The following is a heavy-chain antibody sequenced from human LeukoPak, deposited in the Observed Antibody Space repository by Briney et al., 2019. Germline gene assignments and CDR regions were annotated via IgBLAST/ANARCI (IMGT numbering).Heavy chain of an antibody. CDR1: GFTFSSYA. J-gene: IGHJ5*02. Sequence: GGSLRLSCAASGFTFSSYAMHWVRQAPGKGLECVAVISYDGSNKYYADSVKGRFTISRDNSKNTLYLQMNSLRAEDTAVYYCARAPKAYYYGSGSYSNWFDPWGQGTLVTVSS. D-gene: IGHD3-10*01. CDR3: ARAPKAYYYGSGSYSNWFDP. V-gene: IGHV3-30-3*01. CDR2: ISYDGSNK.